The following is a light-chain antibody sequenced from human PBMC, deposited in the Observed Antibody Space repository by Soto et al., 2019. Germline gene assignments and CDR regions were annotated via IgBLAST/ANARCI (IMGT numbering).Light chain of an antibody. CDR3: CSKTSTISYV. CDR2: EVY. V-gene: IGLV2-14*01. J-gene: IGLJ1*01. Sequence: QSALTQPASVSGSPDQSITISCTGTSDDVGGYNYVSWYQHHPGEAPKLVIYEVYNRASGVSNRFSGSKSGNTAFLTISGLQADDEADYYCCSKTSTISYVFGSGTKVTVL. CDR1: SDDVGGYNY.